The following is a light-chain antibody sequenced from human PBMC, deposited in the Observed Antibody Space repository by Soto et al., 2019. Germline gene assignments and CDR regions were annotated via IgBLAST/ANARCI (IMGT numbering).Light chain of an antibody. J-gene: IGKJ2*01. CDR2: AAS. V-gene: IGKV1-27*01. CDR3: QKYNSALHT. Sequence: DIQMTQSPSSLSASVGDRVTITCRASQGISNYLAWYQQKPGKVPKLLIYAASTLQSGVPSRFSGSGSGTDFTLTISSLQPEDGATYYCQKYNSALHTFGQGTKLEIK. CDR1: QGISNY.